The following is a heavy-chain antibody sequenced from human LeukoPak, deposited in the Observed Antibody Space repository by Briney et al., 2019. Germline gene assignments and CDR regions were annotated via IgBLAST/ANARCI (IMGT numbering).Heavy chain of an antibody. CDR1: GGSISSYY. D-gene: IGHD5-24*01. V-gene: IGHV4-59*01. CDR2: IYHTGST. Sequence: PSETLSLTCTVSGGSISSYYWSWIRQPPGKGLEWIANIYHTGSTNYNPSLSSRVTISIDTAKNQFSLKLTSVTAADTAVYYCARRGRNGCGWQDYLWGQGTLVTVSS. CDR3: ARRGRNGCGWQDYL. J-gene: IGHJ4*02.